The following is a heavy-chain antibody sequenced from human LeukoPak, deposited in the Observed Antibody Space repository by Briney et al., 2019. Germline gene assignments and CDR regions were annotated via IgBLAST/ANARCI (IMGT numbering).Heavy chain of an antibody. CDR2: IYTTGST. D-gene: IGHD7-27*01. J-gene: IGHJ6*03. CDR3: ARASPQKLGIGYYYYYYMDV. CDR1: GGSISSGSYY. Sequence: TSQTLSLTCTVSGGSISSGSYYWSWIRQPAGKGLEWIGRIYTTGSTNHNPSLRSLITMSVETSKHQFCLQLSSVTAAATAVYYCARASPQKLGIGYYYYYYMDVWGKGTTVTVTS. V-gene: IGHV4-61*02.